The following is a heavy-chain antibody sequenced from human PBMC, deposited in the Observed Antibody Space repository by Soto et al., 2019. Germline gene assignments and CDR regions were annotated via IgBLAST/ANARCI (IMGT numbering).Heavy chain of an antibody. V-gene: IGHV1-18*01. CDR2: INAYNGDT. CDR1: GYTFTSYG. D-gene: IGHD3-16*01. J-gene: IGHJ6*02. Sequence: QLVQSGAEVKKPGASVKVSCKASGYTFTSYGFSWVRQAPGQGLEWMGWINAYNGDTNYAQNLQGRVTMTTDTSTHTAYMALRSLRSDDTAVYYCARMGDVPYYYYGMDVWGQGTTVTVSS. CDR3: ARMGDVPYYYYGMDV.